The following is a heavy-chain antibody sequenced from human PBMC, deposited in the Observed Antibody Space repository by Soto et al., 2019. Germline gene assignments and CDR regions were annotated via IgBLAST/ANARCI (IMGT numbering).Heavy chain of an antibody. CDR2: ISSSGDHT. V-gene: IGHV3-23*01. CDR1: GFTFSDYA. J-gene: IGHJ4*02. Sequence: GGSLRLSCAASGFTFSDYAMSWVRQAPGKGLDWVSAISSSGDHTFYADSLKGRFTISRDNSKNTLYLQVNSLRAEDTAVYYCAKLLRPGLQFFDFWGQGTLVTVSS. CDR3: AKLLRPGLQFFDF. D-gene: IGHD4-4*01.